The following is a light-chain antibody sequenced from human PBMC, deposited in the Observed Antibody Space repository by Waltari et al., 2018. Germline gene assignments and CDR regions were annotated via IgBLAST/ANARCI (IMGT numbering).Light chain of an antibody. CDR2: WAS. CDR3: QQYYNTPWT. CDR1: RNLLYSSNNRHY. J-gene: IGKJ1*01. Sequence: DIVMTQSPASLAVSLGERATINCKSSRNLLYSSNNRHYLAWYQQKPGQPPKLLIYWASTRESGVPDRFSGSGSETDFTLTISSLQSEDVAVYYCQQYYNTPWTFGQGTKVEAK. V-gene: IGKV4-1*01.